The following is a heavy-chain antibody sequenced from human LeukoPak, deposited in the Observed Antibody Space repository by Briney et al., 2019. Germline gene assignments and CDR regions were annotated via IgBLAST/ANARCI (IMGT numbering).Heavy chain of an antibody. Sequence: GGSLRLSCGASGFTFSSYWMHWVRQGPGQGLVWVSRINNDGSSTNYADSVKGRFTISRDNAKNTLYLQMNSLRAEDTAVYYCAREKVINWNDAGYFDYWGQGTLVTVSS. CDR3: AREKVINWNDAGYFDY. CDR2: INNDGSST. J-gene: IGHJ4*02. V-gene: IGHV3-74*01. CDR1: GFTFSSYW. D-gene: IGHD1-1*01.